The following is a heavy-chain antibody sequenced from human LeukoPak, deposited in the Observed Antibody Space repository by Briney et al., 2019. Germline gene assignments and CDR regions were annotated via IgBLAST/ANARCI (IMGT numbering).Heavy chain of an antibody. V-gene: IGHV3-30*01. CDR3: AKGAWSGSYLGYYFDY. CDR2: ISYDGSNK. D-gene: IGHD1-26*01. CDR1: GFTFSSYA. J-gene: IGHJ4*02. Sequence: GGSLRLSCAASGFTFSSYAMHWVRQAPGKGLEWVAVISYDGSNKYYADSVKGRFTISRDNSKNTLYLQMNSLRAEDTAVYYCAKGAWSGSYLGYYFDYWGRGTLVTVSS.